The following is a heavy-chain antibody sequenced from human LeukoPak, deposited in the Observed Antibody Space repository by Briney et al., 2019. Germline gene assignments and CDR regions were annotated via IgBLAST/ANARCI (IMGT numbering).Heavy chain of an antibody. V-gene: IGHV3-33*01. CDR2: IWHDGKNK. CDR3: VREWRVVTDILVFDY. CDR1: ASTFTANG. J-gene: IGHJ4*02. Sequence: GGSLRLSWAAAASTFTANGMRWVRQAPGKGLEWVAVIWHDGKNKYYTDSVKGRFTISRDSSKNALYLQMNRLRAEDTCVYYCVREWRVVTDILVFDYWGQGTLVTVSS. D-gene: IGHD2-21*02.